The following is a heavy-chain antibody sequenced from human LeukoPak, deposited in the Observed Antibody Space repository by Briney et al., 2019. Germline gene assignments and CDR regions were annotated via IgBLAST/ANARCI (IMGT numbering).Heavy chain of an antibody. CDR1: GGSFSGYY. D-gene: IGHD3-10*01. V-gene: IGHV4-34*01. Sequence: PSETLSLTCAVYGGSFSGYYWSWIRQPPGKGLEWIGEINHSGSTNYNPSLKSRVTISVDTSRNQFSLKLSSVTAADTAVYYCARHTRGSGSYYRAQFYYFDYWGQGTLVTVSS. CDR3: ARHTRGSGSYYRAQFYYFDY. CDR2: INHSGST. J-gene: IGHJ4*02.